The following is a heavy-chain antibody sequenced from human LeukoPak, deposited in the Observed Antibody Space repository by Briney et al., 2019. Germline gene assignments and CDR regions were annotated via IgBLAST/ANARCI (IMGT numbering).Heavy chain of an antibody. CDR3: ATRPRGVMVDV. D-gene: IGHD3-10*01. CDR2: IYTSGST. CDR1: GDSISSYY. V-gene: IGHV4-4*07. Sequence: SETLSLTCTVSGDSISSYYWSWIRQPAGKGLEWIGRIYTSGSTNYNPSLNSRVTMSVDTSKNQFSLKLSSVTAADTAVYYCATRPRGVMVDVWGQGTTVTVSS. J-gene: IGHJ6*02.